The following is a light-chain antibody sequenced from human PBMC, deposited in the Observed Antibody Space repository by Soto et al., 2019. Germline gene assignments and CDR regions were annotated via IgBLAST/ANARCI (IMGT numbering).Light chain of an antibody. CDR3: AAWDDSLNGWV. Sequence: QSVLTQPPSASETPGQRVTISCSGSSSNIGSDTVNWYQQLPGTAPKLLIFSNTQRPSGVPDRFSGSKSGTSASLAISGLQSEDEADYYCAAWDDSLNGWVFGGGTKLTVL. CDR1: SSNIGSDT. V-gene: IGLV1-44*01. CDR2: SNT. J-gene: IGLJ3*02.